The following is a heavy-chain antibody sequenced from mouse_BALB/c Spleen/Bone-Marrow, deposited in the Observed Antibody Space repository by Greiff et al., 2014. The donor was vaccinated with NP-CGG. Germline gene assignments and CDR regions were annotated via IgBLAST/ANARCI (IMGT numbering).Heavy chain of an antibody. Sequence: VQLQQSGAELVRPGGSVKISCKGSGYTFTDYAMHWVKQSHAKSLEWIGVIGTYYGDATYNQKFKTKATMTVDKSSSTAYMELARLTSEDSALYYCAREGPWFAFWGQGTLVTVSA. CDR1: GYTFTDYA. CDR3: AREGPWFAF. CDR2: IGTYYGDA. J-gene: IGHJ3*01. V-gene: IGHV1S137*01.